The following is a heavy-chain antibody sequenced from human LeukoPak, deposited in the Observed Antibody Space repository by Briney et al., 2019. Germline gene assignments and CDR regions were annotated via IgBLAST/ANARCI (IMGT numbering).Heavy chain of an antibody. J-gene: IGHJ4*02. CDR2: FYNSGRS. V-gene: IGHV4-59*01. Sequence: SETLSLTCTVSDDSISDYYRGWIRQPPGKGLEWIGYFYNSGRSTYNPSLKSRVTISADTSKNHFSLKLNSVTTADTAVYYCTRGAGWLIDYWGQGTLVTVSS. CDR1: DDSISDYY. CDR3: TRGAGWLIDY. D-gene: IGHD3-16*01.